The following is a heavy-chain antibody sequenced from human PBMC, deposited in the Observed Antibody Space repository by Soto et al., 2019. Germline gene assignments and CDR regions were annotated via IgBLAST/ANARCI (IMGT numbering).Heavy chain of an antibody. CDR2: FGPEDGET. Sequence: ASVKVSCKVSGYTLTELSMHWVRQAPGKGLEWMGGFGPEDGETIYAQKFQGRVTMTEDTSTDTAYMELSSLRSEDTAVYYCAVMAPSIVVVPAAPYGMDVWGQGTTVTVSS. V-gene: IGHV1-24*01. CDR3: AVMAPSIVVVPAAPYGMDV. J-gene: IGHJ6*02. D-gene: IGHD2-2*01. CDR1: GYTLTELS.